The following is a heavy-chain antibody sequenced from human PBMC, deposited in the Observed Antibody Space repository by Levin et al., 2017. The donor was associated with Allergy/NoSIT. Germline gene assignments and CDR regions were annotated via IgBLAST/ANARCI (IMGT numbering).Heavy chain of an antibody. V-gene: IGHV1-69*02. CDR3: ARGLIAVAGAEYFQH. Sequence: SVKVSCKASGGTFSSYTISWVRQAPGQGLEWMGRIIPILGIANYAQKFQGRVTITADKSTSTAYMELSSLRSEDTAVYYCARGLIAVAGAEYFQHWGQGTLVTVSS. CDR1: GGTFSSYT. D-gene: IGHD6-19*01. J-gene: IGHJ1*01. CDR2: IIPILGIA.